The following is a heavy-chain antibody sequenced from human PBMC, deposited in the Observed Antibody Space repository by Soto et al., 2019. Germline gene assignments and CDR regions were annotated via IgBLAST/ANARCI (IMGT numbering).Heavy chain of an antibody. V-gene: IGHV3-30*18. CDR2: ISHDGGAT. D-gene: IGHD3-16*01. CDR3: AKDWGSRGWYNWIDP. CDR1: GFTFSTSG. J-gene: IGHJ5*02. Sequence: QVQLVESGGGVVQSGRSLGLSCAASGFTFSTSGMHWIRQAPGKGLEWVAMISHDGGATYYVDSVKGRFTISRDTDKNTLHLQMNSLRPEDTATYYCAKDWGSRGWYNWIDPWGQGTLVTVSS.